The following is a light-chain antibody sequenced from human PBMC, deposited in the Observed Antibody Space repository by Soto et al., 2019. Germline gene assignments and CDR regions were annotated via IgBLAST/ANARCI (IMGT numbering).Light chain of an antibody. CDR1: SSDVGGYDY. Sequence: QSALTQPASVSGSPGQSITISCTGTSSDVGGYDYVSWYQQHPGKAPKLMIYVVSKRPSGVSNRFSGSKSGNTASLTISGLQAEDEADYYCNSYTSSSTDVFGTGTKVTVL. J-gene: IGLJ1*01. CDR3: NSYTSSSTDV. V-gene: IGLV2-14*01. CDR2: VVS.